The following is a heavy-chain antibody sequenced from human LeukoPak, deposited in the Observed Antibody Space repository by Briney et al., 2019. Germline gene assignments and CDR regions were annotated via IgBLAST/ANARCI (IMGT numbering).Heavy chain of an antibody. CDR1: GGSFSGYY. CDR2: INHSGST. Sequence: SETLSLTCAVYGGSFSGYYRSWIRQPPGKGLEWIGEINHSGSTNYNPSLKSRVTISVDTSKNQFSLKLSSVTAADAAVYYCARGRVKEYPAAFDIWGQGTMVTVSS. J-gene: IGHJ3*02. V-gene: IGHV4-34*01. D-gene: IGHD2/OR15-2a*01. CDR3: ARGRVKEYPAAFDI.